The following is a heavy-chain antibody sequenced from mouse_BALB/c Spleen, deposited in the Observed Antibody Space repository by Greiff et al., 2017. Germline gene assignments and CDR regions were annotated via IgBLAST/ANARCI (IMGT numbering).Heavy chain of an antibody. V-gene: IGHV3-6*02. CDR2: ISYDGSN. J-gene: IGHJ3*01. CDR1: GYSITSGYY. D-gene: IGHD1-1*01. Sequence: EVKLVESGPGLVKPSQSLSPTCSVTGYSITSGYYWNWIRQFPGNKLEWMGYISYDGSNNYNPSLKNRISITRDTSKNQFFLKLNSVTTEDTATYYCAREGYYGSSYEAYWGQGTLVTVSA. CDR3: AREGYYGSSYEAY.